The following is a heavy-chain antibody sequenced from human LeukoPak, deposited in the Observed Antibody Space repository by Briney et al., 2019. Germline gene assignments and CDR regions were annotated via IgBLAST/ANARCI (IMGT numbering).Heavy chain of an antibody. D-gene: IGHD3-10*01. CDR3: AREPRYGSGSYSNFDY. CDR2: INHSGST. V-gene: IGHV4-34*01. Sequence: SETLSLTCAVYGGSFSGYYWSWLRQPPGKGLEWIGEINHSGSTNYNPPLKSRVTISVDTSKNQFSLKLSSVTAADTAVYYCAREPRYGSGSYSNFDYWGQGTLVTVSS. J-gene: IGHJ4*02. CDR1: GGSFSGYY.